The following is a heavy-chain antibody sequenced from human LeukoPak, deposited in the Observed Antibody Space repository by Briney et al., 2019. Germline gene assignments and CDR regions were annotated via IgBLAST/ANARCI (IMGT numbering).Heavy chain of an antibody. CDR3: ATRRSGSYSEY. CDR2: IKNSGIT. V-gene: IGHV4-39*01. Sequence: SETLSLTCTVSGGSVTTSTYYWGWIRQPPGRGLEWIVTIKNSGITYYNPSLMSRLNMSVATSKNQFSLKLTSVTAADTAVYYCATRRSGSYSEYWGQGILVTVSS. CDR1: GGSVTTSTYY. J-gene: IGHJ4*02. D-gene: IGHD1-26*01.